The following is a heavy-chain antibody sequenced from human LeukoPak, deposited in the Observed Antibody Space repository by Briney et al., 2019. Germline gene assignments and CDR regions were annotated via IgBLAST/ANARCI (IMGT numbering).Heavy chain of an antibody. Sequence: QPGRSLRLSCTASGFTFGDYVVSWFRQAPGKGLEWVGFIKTKPYGGTTEYAASVKGRFTISRDDSESIAHLQMNSLKTEDTAVYYCTRGSDTIFGVARDGFDSWGQGTLVTVSS. D-gene: IGHD3-3*01. J-gene: IGHJ4*02. V-gene: IGHV3-49*03. CDR1: GFTFGDYV. CDR3: TRGSDTIFGVARDGFDS. CDR2: IKTKPYGGTT.